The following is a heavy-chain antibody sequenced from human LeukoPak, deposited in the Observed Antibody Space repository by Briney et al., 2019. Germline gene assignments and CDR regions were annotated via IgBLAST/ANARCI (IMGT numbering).Heavy chain of an antibody. V-gene: IGHV3-21*01. CDR2: ISSTTSYI. Sequence: GGSLRLSCAASGFTFSTYNMNWVRQAPGKGLEWVSSISSTTSYIYYADSVKGRFTISRDNARNSLYLHMNSLRAEDTAVYYCARDSRGSSWFFDYWGQGALVTVSS. CDR3: ARDSRGSSWFFDY. J-gene: IGHJ4*02. CDR1: GFTFSTYN. D-gene: IGHD6-13*01.